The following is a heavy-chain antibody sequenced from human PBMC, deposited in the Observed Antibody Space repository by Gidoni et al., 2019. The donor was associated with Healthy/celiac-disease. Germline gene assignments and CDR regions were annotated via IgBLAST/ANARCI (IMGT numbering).Heavy chain of an antibody. CDR1: GGSISSYY. CDR2: IYYSGST. CDR3: ASFNGLYGMDV. Sequence: QVQLQESGPGLVKPSETLSLTCTVSGGSISSYYWSWIRQPPGKGLEWIGYIYYSGSTNYNPSLKSRVTISVDTSKNQFSLKLSSVTAADTAVYYCASFNGLYGMDVWGQGTTVTVSS. D-gene: IGHD3-9*01. V-gene: IGHV4-59*08. J-gene: IGHJ6*02.